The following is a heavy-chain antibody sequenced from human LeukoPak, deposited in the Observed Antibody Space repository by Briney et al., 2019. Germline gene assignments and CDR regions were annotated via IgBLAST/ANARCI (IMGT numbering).Heavy chain of an antibody. CDR3: ARGSPIFGVVINKINDY. J-gene: IGHJ4*02. CDR1: GGSFSGYY. CDR2: INHSGST. V-gene: IGHV4-34*01. D-gene: IGHD3-3*01. Sequence: KPSETLSLTCAVYGGSFSGYYWSWIRQPPGKGLEWIGEINHSGSTNYNPSLKSRVTISVDTSKNQFSLKLSSVTAADTAVYYCARGSPIFGVVINKINDYWGQGTLVTVSS.